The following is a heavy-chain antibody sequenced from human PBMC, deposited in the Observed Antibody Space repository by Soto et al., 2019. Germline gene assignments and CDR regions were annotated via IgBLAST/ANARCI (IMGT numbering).Heavy chain of an antibody. D-gene: IGHD1-26*01. Sequence: PVGSLRLSCAVSGFTFSDYPMTWVRQAPGKGLEWVSGISGGGGGTYYADSVKGRFTISRDNSKNTLYLQMNSLRAEDTALYYCARDGPSGSYVDYWGQGTLVTVSS. J-gene: IGHJ4*02. CDR1: GFTFSDYP. CDR3: ARDGPSGSYVDY. V-gene: IGHV3-23*01. CDR2: ISGGGGGT.